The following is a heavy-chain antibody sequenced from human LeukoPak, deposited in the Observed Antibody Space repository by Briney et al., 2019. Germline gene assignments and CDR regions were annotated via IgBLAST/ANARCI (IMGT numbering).Heavy chain of an antibody. CDR1: GFTFSSYW. D-gene: IGHD1-1*01. Sequence: GGSLRLSCAASGFTFSSYWMHWVRQAPGKGLVWVSRINSDGSSTSYADSVKGRFTISRDNAKNSLYLQMNSLRAEDTAFYYCARGIDDGDNWFDPWGQGTLVTVSS. V-gene: IGHV3-74*01. CDR2: INSDGSST. J-gene: IGHJ5*02. CDR3: ARGIDDGDNWFDP.